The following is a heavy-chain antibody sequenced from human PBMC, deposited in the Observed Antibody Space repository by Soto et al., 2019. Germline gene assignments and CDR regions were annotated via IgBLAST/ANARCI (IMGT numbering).Heavy chain of an antibody. Sequence: GASVNVSCKASGGTYSSYAITWVRQAPGQRLEWMGGIIPIFGTANYAQKFQARVTITADESISTAYMELSSLRSEDTAVYYCARVLSWASYYDFWSGYYNYYYYGMDVWGQGTTVTVSS. CDR3: ARVLSWASYYDFWSGYYNYYYYGMDV. CDR2: IIPIFGTA. J-gene: IGHJ6*02. V-gene: IGHV1-69*13. D-gene: IGHD3-3*01. CDR1: GGTYSSYA.